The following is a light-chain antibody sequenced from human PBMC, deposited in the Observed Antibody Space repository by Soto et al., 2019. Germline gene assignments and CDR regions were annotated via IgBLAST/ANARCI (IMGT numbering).Light chain of an antibody. Sequence: DVVMTQSPLSLPVTLGQPASISCRSSQSLVHSNGNTYLTWFQQRPGQSPRRLIEKVSNRDSGVPDRFSGSGSGSVFTLKISRVEADDVGVYYCVRGTYWPSFGQGTRLEIK. J-gene: IGKJ5*01. V-gene: IGKV2-30*02. CDR3: VRGTYWPS. CDR2: KVS. CDR1: QSLVHSNGNTY.